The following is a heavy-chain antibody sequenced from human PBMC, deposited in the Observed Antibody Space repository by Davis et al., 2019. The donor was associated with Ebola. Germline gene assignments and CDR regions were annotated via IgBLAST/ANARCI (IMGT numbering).Heavy chain of an antibody. CDR2: IKSKTDGGTT. D-gene: IGHD3-16*01. J-gene: IGHJ4*02. CDR1: GFTFSNAC. V-gene: IGHV3-15*01. Sequence: AGSLRLSCAASGFTFSNACMSWVRQPPGKGLEWVGRIKSKTDGGTTDYAAPVKGRFTISRDDSKNTLYLQMNSLKTEDTAVYYCTTQAYVWGSYWFDYWGQGTLVTVSS. CDR3: TTQAYVWGSYWFDY.